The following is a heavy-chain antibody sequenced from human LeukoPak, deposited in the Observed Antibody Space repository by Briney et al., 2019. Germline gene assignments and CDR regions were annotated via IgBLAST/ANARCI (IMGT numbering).Heavy chain of an antibody. Sequence: PGGSLRLSCEASGFTFSAYAMTWVRQAPGKGLEWVSSVGSDNKPHYSESVKGRFAISRDNSKNTLYLQMNSLRAEDTAVYYCARVVLYYDFWSAYFHDWGQGTLVTVSS. J-gene: IGHJ4*02. V-gene: IGHV3-23*05. CDR3: ARVVLYYDFWSAYFHD. D-gene: IGHD3-3*01. CDR1: GFTFSAYA. CDR2: VGSDNKP.